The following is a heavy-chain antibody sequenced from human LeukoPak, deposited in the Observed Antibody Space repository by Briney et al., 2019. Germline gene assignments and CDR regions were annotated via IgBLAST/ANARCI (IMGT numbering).Heavy chain of an antibody. Sequence: GGSLRLSCTASGFTFGDYAMSWVRQAPGKGLEWVGFIRSKAYGGTTEYAASVKGRFTISRDDSKSIAYLQMNSLKTEDTAIYYCAKGPFFYYDSSGYNYFDYWGQGTLVTVSS. CDR2: IRSKAYGGTT. CDR3: AKGPFFYYDSSGYNYFDY. J-gene: IGHJ4*02. D-gene: IGHD3-22*01. V-gene: IGHV3-49*04. CDR1: GFTFGDYA.